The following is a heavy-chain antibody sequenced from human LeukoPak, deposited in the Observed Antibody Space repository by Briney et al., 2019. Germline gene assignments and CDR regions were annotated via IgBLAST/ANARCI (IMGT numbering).Heavy chain of an antibody. CDR1: GFTFSDYY. J-gene: IGHJ4*02. CDR2: ISSSGSII. CDR3: ARVAQMLDDILTDSFDY. V-gene: IGHV3-11*01. D-gene: IGHD3-9*01. Sequence: GGSLRLSCAASGFTFSDYYMSWIRQAPGKGLEWVSYISSSGSIIYYADSVKGRFTISRDNAKNSLYLQMNSLRAEDTAVYYCARVAQMLDDILTDSFDYWGQGTLVTVSS.